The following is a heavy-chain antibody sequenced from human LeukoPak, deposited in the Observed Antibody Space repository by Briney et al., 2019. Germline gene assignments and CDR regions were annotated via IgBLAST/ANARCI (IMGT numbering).Heavy chain of an antibody. CDR2: ISSFSGTI. CDR3: ARDQGGVGY. V-gene: IGHV3-48*01. J-gene: IGHJ4*02. Sequence: GGSLRLSCAASGFTFSSYAMHWVRQAPGKGLEWVSYISSFSGTINYADSVKGRFTISRDNAKNSLYLQMNSLRAEDTAVYYCARDQGGVGYWGQGTLVTVSS. D-gene: IGHD3-16*01. CDR1: GFTFSSYA.